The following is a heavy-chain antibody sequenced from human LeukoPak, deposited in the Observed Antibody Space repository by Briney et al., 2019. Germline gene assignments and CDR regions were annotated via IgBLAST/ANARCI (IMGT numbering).Heavy chain of an antibody. CDR2: IYPGDSDT. CDR3: ARQLTYYDSSGYCFDY. V-gene: IGHV5-51*01. Sequence: GESLKISCKSSGYSFTSYWIGWVRPVPGKGLGGMGIIYPGDSDTRYSPSFQGQVTISADKSISTVYLQWSSLKASDTAMYYCARQLTYYDSSGYCFDYWGQGTLVTVSS. D-gene: IGHD3-22*01. J-gene: IGHJ4*02. CDR1: GYSFTSYW.